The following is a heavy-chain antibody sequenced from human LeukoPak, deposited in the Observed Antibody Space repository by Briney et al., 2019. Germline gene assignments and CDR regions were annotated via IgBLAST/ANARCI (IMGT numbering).Heavy chain of an antibody. CDR3: ARVPHCSSSSCYSWFDP. CDR2: INSDGSST. V-gene: IGHV3-74*03. J-gene: IGHJ5*02. CDR1: GFTFSNAW. Sequence: GGSLRLSCAASGFTFSNAWMSWVRQAPGKGLVWVSRINSDGSSTTYADSVKGRFTISRDNAKNTLYLQMNSLRAEDTAVYHCARVPHCSSSSCYSWFDPWGQGTLVTVSS. D-gene: IGHD2-2*01.